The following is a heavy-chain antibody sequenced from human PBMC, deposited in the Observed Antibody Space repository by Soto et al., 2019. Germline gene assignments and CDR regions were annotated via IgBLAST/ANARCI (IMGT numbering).Heavy chain of an antibody. J-gene: IGHJ4*02. V-gene: IGHV4-39*01. CDR1: GGSISSSSYY. CDR2: IYYSGSS. CDR3: XXXXXXXXXAIYFDY. Sequence: QLQLQESGPGLVKPSETLSLTCTVSGGSISSSSYYWGWIRQPPGKGLEWIGSIYYSGSSYYNPSPKSRVXXXXXXXXXXXXXXXXXXXXXXXXXXXXXXXXXXXXXAIYFDYWGQGTLVTVSS.